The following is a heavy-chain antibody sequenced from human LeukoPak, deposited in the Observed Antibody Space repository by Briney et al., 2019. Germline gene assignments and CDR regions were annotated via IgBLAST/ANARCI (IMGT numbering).Heavy chain of an antibody. CDR3: ARGRLTMVRGVIPY. D-gene: IGHD3-10*01. Sequence: ASVKVSCKASGYTFTSYDINWVRQATGQGLEWMGWMNPNSGNTGCAQKFQGRVTMTRNTSISTAYMELSSLRSEDTAVYYCARGRLTMVRGVIPYWGQGTLVTVSP. CDR1: GYTFTSYD. J-gene: IGHJ4*02. CDR2: MNPNSGNT. V-gene: IGHV1-8*01.